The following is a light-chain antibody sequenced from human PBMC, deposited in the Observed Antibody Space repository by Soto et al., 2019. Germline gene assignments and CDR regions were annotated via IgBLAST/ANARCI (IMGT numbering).Light chain of an antibody. Sequence: DIQMTQSPSTLSASVGDRVTITCRASQSITNWLAWYQQKPGKAPKLLVYDASSLESGVPSRFSGSGSGTKFTLTSSSLQPHDFATYYCQQYNSYSPLTFGPGTRVDIK. J-gene: IGKJ3*01. CDR3: QQYNSYSPLT. CDR1: QSITNW. CDR2: DAS. V-gene: IGKV1-5*01.